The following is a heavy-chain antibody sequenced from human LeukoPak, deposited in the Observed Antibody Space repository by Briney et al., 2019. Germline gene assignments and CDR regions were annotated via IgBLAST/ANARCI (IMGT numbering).Heavy chain of an antibody. Sequence: SGPALVKPTQTLTLTCTFSGFSLSTSRMRVSWIRQPPGKALEWLARIDWDDDKFYSTSLKTRLTISKDTSKNQVVLTMTNMDPVDTATYYCARSSLGYCSGGSCYKHYDYWGQGTLVTVSS. CDR2: IDWDDDK. V-gene: IGHV2-70*04. J-gene: IGHJ4*02. CDR1: GFSLSTSRMR. D-gene: IGHD2-15*01. CDR3: ARSSLGYCSGGSCYKHYDY.